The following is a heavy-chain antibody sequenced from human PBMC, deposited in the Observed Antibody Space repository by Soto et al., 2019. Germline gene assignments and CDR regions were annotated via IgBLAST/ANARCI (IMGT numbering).Heavy chain of an antibody. Sequence: GGSLRLSCAASGFTFSSYSMNWVRQAPGKGLEWVSYISSGSATIYYADSVKGRFTISRDNSKNTLYLQMNSLRAEDTAVYYCAKVIRGRNVVVVAATPGFDYWGQGTLVTVSS. V-gene: IGHV3-48*01. CDR2: ISSGSATI. CDR1: GFTFSSYS. D-gene: IGHD2-15*01. CDR3: AKVIRGRNVVVVAATPGFDY. J-gene: IGHJ4*02.